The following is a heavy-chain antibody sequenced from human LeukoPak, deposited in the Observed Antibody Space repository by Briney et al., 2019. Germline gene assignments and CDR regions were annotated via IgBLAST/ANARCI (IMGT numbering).Heavy chain of an antibody. Sequence: GGSLRLSCAASGFTFSSYEMNWVRQAPGKGLEWVSYISSSGSTIYSADSVKGRFTISRDNAENSLYLQMNSLRAEDTAVYYCARRPYYYGSGSYGYYYGMDVWGQGTTVTVSS. CDR1: GFTFSSYE. CDR2: ISSSGSTI. J-gene: IGHJ6*02. D-gene: IGHD3-10*01. CDR3: ARRPYYYGSGSYGYYYGMDV. V-gene: IGHV3-48*03.